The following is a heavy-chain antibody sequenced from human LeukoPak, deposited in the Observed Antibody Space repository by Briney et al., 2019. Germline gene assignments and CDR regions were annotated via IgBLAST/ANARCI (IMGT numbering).Heavy chain of an antibody. CDR3: ARTYCSGGSCYSSLDY. J-gene: IGHJ4*02. CDR2: IIPILGIA. Sequence: SVKVSCKASGGTFSSYAISWVRQAPGQGLEWMGRIIPILGIANYAQKFQGRVTITADKSTSTAYMELSSLRSEDTAVYYCARTYCSGGSCYSSLDYWGQGTLVTVSS. V-gene: IGHV1-69*04. D-gene: IGHD2-15*01. CDR1: GGTFSSYA.